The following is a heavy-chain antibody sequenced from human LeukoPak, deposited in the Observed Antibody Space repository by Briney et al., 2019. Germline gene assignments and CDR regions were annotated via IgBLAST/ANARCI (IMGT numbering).Heavy chain of an antibody. CDR1: GFTFNNHG. Sequence: GGSLRLSCAASGFTFNNHGMHWVRQAPGKGLEWVAVVWYDGSNKYHADSVKGRFTISRDNSKNTLYLQMNSLRDEDTAVYYCARCGDAKRFDYWGQGTLVTVSS. D-gene: IGHD2-21*02. CDR2: VWYDGSNK. J-gene: IGHJ4*02. CDR3: ARCGDAKRFDY. V-gene: IGHV3-33*01.